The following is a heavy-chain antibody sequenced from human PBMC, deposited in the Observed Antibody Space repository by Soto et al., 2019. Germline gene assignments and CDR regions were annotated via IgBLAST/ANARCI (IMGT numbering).Heavy chain of an antibody. Sequence: SETLSLTCTVSGGSISSYYWSWIRQPPGKGLEWIGYIYYSGSTNYNPSLKSRVTISVDTSKNQFSLKLSSVTAADTAVYYCARDGQLPHHMEGYYYYYMDVWGKGTTVTVSS. CDR3: ARDGQLPHHMEGYYYYYMDV. CDR1: GGSISSYY. J-gene: IGHJ6*03. V-gene: IGHV4-59*01. CDR2: IYYSGST. D-gene: IGHD2-2*01.